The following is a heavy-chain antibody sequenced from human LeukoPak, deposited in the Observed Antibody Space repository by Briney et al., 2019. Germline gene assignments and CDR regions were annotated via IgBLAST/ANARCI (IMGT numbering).Heavy chain of an antibody. Sequence: PSETLSLTCTLSGASSRSAGQYWGWIRQTPGKGLEWIGDIFYNGKTNYNPSLKTRVTISLDTSRSQFSLRLGSVTASDTGVYYCARIFDVWGRGTLVTVSS. J-gene: IGHJ1*01. CDR3: ARIFDV. V-gene: IGHV4-61*08. CDR1: GASSRSAGQY. D-gene: IGHD3-3*01. CDR2: IFYNGKT.